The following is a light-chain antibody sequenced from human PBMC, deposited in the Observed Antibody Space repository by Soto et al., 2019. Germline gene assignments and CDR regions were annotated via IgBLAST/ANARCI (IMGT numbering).Light chain of an antibody. J-gene: IGKJ1*01. CDR3: QQSYSTLGT. V-gene: IGKV1-39*01. CDR1: HSINNY. Sequence: QMTQSPSSLSASVGDRVIITCRADHSINNYLNWYQQKPGQVPKLLIYAASTLQSRVPSRFSGSGSGRVFTRTINSLQPEDFATYYCQQSYSTLGTFGRGTRVEI. CDR2: AAS.